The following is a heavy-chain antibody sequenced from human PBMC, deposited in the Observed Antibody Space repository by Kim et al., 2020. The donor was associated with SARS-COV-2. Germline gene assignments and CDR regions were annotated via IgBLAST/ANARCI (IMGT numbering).Heavy chain of an antibody. J-gene: IGHJ6*02. V-gene: IGHV4-39*01. D-gene: IGHD6-13*01. Sequence: SLKRRATISVDTSKNQFSLKLSSVTAADTAVYYCARRYSSSWYYDYGMDVWGQGTTVTVSS. CDR3: ARRYSSSWYYDYGMDV.